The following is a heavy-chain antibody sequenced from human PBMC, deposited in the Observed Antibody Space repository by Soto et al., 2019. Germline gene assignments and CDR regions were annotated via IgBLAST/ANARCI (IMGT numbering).Heavy chain of an antibody. J-gene: IGHJ4*02. CDR1: GYSFSDHY. CDR3: ASIVAGFDY. V-gene: IGHV3-72*01. D-gene: IGHD3-16*02. CDR2: TRNKANSYTT. Sequence: EVQLVESEGGLVQPGGSLRLSCAASGYSFSDHYMDWVRQAPGKGLEWVGRTRNKANSYTTEYAASVKGRFTISRDDSENSLYLQMNSLKTEDTAVYYCASIVAGFDYWGQGTLVTVSS.